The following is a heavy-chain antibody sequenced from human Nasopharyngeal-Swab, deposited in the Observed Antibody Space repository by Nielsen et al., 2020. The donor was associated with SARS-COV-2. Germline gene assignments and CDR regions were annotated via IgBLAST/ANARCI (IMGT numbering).Heavy chain of an antibody. CDR3: ARGTVTADYYYGMDV. J-gene: IGHJ6*02. CDR2: IYSGGST. D-gene: IGHD4-11*01. CDR1: GVTVSSNY. V-gene: IGHV3-53*01. Sequence: GGSLRLSCAASGVTVSSNYMSWVRQAPGKGLEWVSVIYSGGSTFYADSVKGRFTISRDNSKNTLYLQMNPLRAEDTAVYYCARGTVTADYYYGMDVWGQGTTVTVSS.